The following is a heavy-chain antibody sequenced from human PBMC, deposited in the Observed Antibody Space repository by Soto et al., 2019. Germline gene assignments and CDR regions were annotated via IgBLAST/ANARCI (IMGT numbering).Heavy chain of an antibody. D-gene: IGHD1-26*01. Sequence: SQTLSLTFSISGDIVSSNSAAWNWIRQSPSRCLEWLGRTYYRSKCYNDYAATVKSRISINPDTSKNQFSLHLNSVTPEDTAVYYCARDLGGTDYGDYFDYWGQGTLVTVSS. CDR2: TYYRSKCYN. V-gene: IGHV6-1*01. CDR3: ARDLGGTDYGDYFDY. J-gene: IGHJ4*02. CDR1: GDIVSSNSAA.